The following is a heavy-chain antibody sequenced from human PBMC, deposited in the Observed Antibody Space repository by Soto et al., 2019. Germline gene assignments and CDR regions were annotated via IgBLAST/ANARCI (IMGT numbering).Heavy chain of an antibody. Sequence: QVQLVESGGGVVQPGRSLRLSCAASGFTFSSYGMHWVRQAPGKGLEWVAVIWSDVSNKYYADAVKGRFTISRDNSKNTRYLQMNSLRADDTAVHYCARDDLQVPANLSTPPLLDIVVVSAAKSNYYYYMDVWGKGPTVTVSS. J-gene: IGHJ6*03. CDR1: GFTFSSYG. D-gene: IGHD2-2*03. CDR2: IWSDVSNK. V-gene: IGHV3-33*01. CDR3: ARDDLQVPANLSTPPLLDIVVVSAAKSNYYYYMDV.